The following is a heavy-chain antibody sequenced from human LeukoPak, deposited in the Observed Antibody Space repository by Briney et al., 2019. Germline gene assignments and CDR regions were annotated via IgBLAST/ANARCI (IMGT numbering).Heavy chain of an antibody. CDR1: GFTLSSDS. J-gene: IGHJ5*02. V-gene: IGHV3-21*01. CDR3: ARRPIRDIVVVVAASGTNWFDP. D-gene: IGHD2-15*01. Sequence: KPGRTLRLSCAPSGFTLSSDSINWVRQAPGKGLEWVSSISSSSSYRYYADSVKGRFTISSDTSKNSLYLQMISLRAEDTAVYYCARRPIRDIVVVVAASGTNWFDPWGQGTLVTVSS. CDR2: ISSSSSYR.